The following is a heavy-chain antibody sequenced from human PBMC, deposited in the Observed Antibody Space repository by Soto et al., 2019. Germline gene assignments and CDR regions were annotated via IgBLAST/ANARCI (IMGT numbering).Heavy chain of an antibody. V-gene: IGHV4-39*01. D-gene: IGHD3-22*01. J-gene: IGHJ4*02. CDR3: ARRYYYDSSGYYGY. CDR2: IYYSGST. Sequence: SETLSLTCTVSGGSISSGSYYWGWIRQSPGKGLEWIGSIYYSGSTYYNPSLKSRVTISVDTSKNQFSLKLSSVTAADTAVYYCARRYYYDSSGYYGYWGQGTLVTVSS. CDR1: GGSISSGSYY.